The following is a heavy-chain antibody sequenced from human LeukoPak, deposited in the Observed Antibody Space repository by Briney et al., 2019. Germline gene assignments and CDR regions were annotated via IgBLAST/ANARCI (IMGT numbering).Heavy chain of an antibody. Sequence: KPSETLSLTCTVSGGSISSYYWSWIRQPPGKGLEWIGYIYYSGSTNYNPSLKSRVTISVDTSKNQFSLKLSSATAADTAVYYCARSTWNNWNYGVYYYYYYMDVWGKGTTVTVSS. CDR1: GGSISSYY. D-gene: IGHD1-7*01. V-gene: IGHV4-59*01. CDR3: ARSTWNNWNYGVYYYYYYMDV. J-gene: IGHJ6*03. CDR2: IYYSGST.